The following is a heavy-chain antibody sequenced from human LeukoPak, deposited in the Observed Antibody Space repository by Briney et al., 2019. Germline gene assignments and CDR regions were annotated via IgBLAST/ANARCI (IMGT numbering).Heavy chain of an antibody. Sequence: GGSLRLSCAASGFTFSNYYMNWVRQAPGKGLEWVSSIGSRSSYIYYADSVKGRFTIFRDKAKNSLYLQMNSLRAEDTAVYYCARDSSLEMATISSFDYWGQGTLVTVSS. D-gene: IGHD5-24*01. V-gene: IGHV3-21*06. CDR3: ARDSSLEMATISSFDY. CDR1: GFTFSNYY. CDR2: IGSRSSYI. J-gene: IGHJ4*01.